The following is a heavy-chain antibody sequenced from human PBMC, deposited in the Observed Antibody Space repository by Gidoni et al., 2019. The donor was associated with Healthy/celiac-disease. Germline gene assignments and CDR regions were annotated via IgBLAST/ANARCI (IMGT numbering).Heavy chain of an antibody. D-gene: IGHD3-10*01. V-gene: IGHV3-30*18. J-gene: IGHJ4*02. Sequence: QVQLVESGGGVVQPGRSLRLSCAASGFTFRSYGMHWVRQGPGKGLEWVAVRTDDGRNKYYADNGKGRFTIYRDNSKNTLYLQMNSLRAEDTDVYYCAKDDYGSGSPDYWGQGTMVTVSS. CDR3: AKDDYGSGSPDY. CDR1: GFTFRSYG. CDR2: RTDDGRNK.